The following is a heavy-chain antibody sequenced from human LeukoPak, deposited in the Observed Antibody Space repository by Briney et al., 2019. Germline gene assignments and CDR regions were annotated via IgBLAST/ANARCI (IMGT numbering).Heavy chain of an antibody. CDR1: GGSISSSSYY. J-gene: IGHJ3*02. V-gene: IGHV4-61*02. CDR2: IYTSGST. D-gene: IGHD3-16*01. Sequence: PSETLSLTCTVSGGSISSSSYYWGWIRQPAGKGLEWIGRIYTSGSTNYNPSLKSRVTISVDTSKNQFSLKLSSVTAADTAVYYCARVGVMINDAFDIWGQGTMVTVSS. CDR3: ARVGVMINDAFDI.